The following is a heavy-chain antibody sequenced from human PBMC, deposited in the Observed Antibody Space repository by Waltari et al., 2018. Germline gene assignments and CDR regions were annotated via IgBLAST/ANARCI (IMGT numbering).Heavy chain of an antibody. J-gene: IGHJ4*02. D-gene: IGHD3-3*01. CDR2: ISGSGGST. CDR1: GFTFSSYA. V-gene: IGHV3-23*01. Sequence: EVQLLESGGGLVQPGGSLRLPCAASGFTFSSYAMSWVRQAPGKGLEGVSAISGSGGSTYYADSVKGRFTISRDNSKNTLYLQMNSLRAEDTAVYYCAKGVTYYDFWSGYYVPWYFDYWGQGTLVTVSS. CDR3: AKGVTYYDFWSGYYVPWYFDY.